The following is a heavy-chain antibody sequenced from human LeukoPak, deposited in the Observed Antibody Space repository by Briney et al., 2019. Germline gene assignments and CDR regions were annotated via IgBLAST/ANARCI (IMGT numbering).Heavy chain of an antibody. V-gene: IGHV3-48*01. CDR3: AKDSYDTSI. J-gene: IGHJ4*02. Sequence: GGSLRLSCAASGFTFSSYSMNWVRQAPGKGLEWVSSISSSGSTIYYADSVKGRFTISRDNSKNTLYLQINSLRAEDTAVYYCAKDSYDTSIWGQGTLVTVSA. D-gene: IGHD3-22*01. CDR1: GFTFSSYS. CDR2: ISSSGSTI.